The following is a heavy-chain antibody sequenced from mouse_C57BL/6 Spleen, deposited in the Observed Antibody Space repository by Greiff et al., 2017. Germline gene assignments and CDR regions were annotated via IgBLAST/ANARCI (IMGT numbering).Heavy chain of an antibody. CDR1: GFTFSDYG. CDR2: ISSGSSTI. Sequence: EVHLVESGGGLVKPGGSLKLSCAASGFTFSDYGMHWVRQAPEQGLEWVAYISSGSSTIYYADTVKGRFTISRDNAKNTLFLQMTSLRSEDTAMYYCASAYYSNFYSMDYWGQGTSVTVSS. J-gene: IGHJ4*01. V-gene: IGHV5-17*01. D-gene: IGHD2-5*01. CDR3: ASAYYSNFYSMDY.